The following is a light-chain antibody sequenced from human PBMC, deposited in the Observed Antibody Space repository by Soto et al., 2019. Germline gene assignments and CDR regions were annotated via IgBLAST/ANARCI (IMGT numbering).Light chain of an antibody. CDR2: AAS. V-gene: IGKV1-12*01. J-gene: IGKJ5*01. Sequence: DIQITQSPSSVSSSVGDRVTITCRAIQGISTNLAWYQQKPGKAPKLLIYAASSLQSGVPPRFSGSGSGTDFTLTISSLQPEDFAIYYCLQANRVPLSFGQGTRLEIK. CDR3: LQANRVPLS. CDR1: QGISTN.